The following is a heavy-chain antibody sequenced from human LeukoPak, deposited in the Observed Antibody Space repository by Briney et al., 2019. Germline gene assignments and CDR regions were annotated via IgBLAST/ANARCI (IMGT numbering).Heavy chain of an antibody. Sequence: QPGGSLRLSCAASGFTFSSYAMSWVRQAPGKGLEWVSAISGSGGSTYYAGSVKGRFTISRENAKNSLYLQMNSLRAGDTAVYYCARVIGLPDGSGSYRDWYFDLWGRGTLVTVSS. CDR3: ARVIGLPDGSGSYRDWYFDL. D-gene: IGHD3-10*01. CDR2: ISGSGGST. V-gene: IGHV3-23*01. J-gene: IGHJ2*01. CDR1: GFTFSSYA.